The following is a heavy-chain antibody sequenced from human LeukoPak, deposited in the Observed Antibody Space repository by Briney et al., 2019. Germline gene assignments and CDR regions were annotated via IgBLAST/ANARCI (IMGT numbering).Heavy chain of an antibody. D-gene: IGHD6-19*01. CDR2: ISSGSNTI. CDR1: GFTFSYYS. CDR3: ASEMSTVAGTGYFDY. J-gene: IGHJ4*02. Sequence: GGSLRLSCAASGFTFSYYSMNWVRQAPGKGLEWVSYISSGSNTIYYADSVKGRFTISRDNAKNSLYLQMNSLRAEDTAVYYCASEMSTVAGTGYFDYWGQGTLVTVSS. V-gene: IGHV3-48*01.